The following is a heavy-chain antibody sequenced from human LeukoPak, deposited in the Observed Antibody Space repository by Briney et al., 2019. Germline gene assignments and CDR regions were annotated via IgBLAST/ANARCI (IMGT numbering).Heavy chain of an antibody. CDR2: ISYSGTT. V-gene: IGHV4-39*01. CDR1: GASISSSRYY. D-gene: IGHD3-3*01. Sequence: SETLSLTCTVSGASISSSRYYWGWIRQPPGKGLEWIGSISYSGTTYYNPSLKSRVTISVDTSRNQFSLKLSSVTAPDTAVYYCARSSTIFGYFDYWGQGTLVAVSS. J-gene: IGHJ4*02. CDR3: ARSSTIFGYFDY.